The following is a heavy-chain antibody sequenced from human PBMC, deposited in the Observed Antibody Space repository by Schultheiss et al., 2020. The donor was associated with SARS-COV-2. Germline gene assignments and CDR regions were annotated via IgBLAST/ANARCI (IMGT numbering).Heavy chain of an antibody. J-gene: IGHJ6*02. Sequence: GGSLRLSCAASGFTFSSYAMHWVRQAPGKGLEWVAVISYDGSQKYYADSVKGRFTISRDNSKNTLYLQMNSLRAEDTAVYYCARDVKAWYSSGWYSLGVYGMDVWGQGTTVTVSS. D-gene: IGHD6-19*01. CDR3: ARDVKAWYSSGWYSLGVYGMDV. CDR2: ISYDGSQK. V-gene: IGHV3-30*04. CDR1: GFTFSSYA.